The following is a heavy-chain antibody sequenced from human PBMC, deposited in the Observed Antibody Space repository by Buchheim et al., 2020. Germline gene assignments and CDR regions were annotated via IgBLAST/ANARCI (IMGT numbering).Heavy chain of an antibody. CDR3: ARTAPYYYDSSGRPKRYYYYYYMDV. CDR1: GFTFSSYA. D-gene: IGHD3-22*01. CDR2: ISGSGGST. V-gene: IGHV3-23*01. Sequence: EVQLLESGGGLVQPGGSLRLSCAASGFTFSSYAMSWVRQAPGKGLEWVSAISGSGGSTYYADSVKGRFTISRDNSKNTLYLQMNSLRAEDTAVYYCARTAPYYYDSSGRPKRYYYYYYMDVWGKGTT. J-gene: IGHJ6*03.